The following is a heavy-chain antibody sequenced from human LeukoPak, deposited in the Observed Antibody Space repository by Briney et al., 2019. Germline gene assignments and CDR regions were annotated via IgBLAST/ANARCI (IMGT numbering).Heavy chain of an antibody. J-gene: IGHJ6*02. CDR3: ARDGYCSSTSCYAFYYYYGMDV. CDR2: INAGNGNT. Sequence: ASVTVSCTASGYTFTSYAMHWVRQAPGQRLEWMGWINAGNGNTKYSQKFQGRVTITRDTSASTAYMELSSLRSEDTAVYYCARDGYCSSTSCYAFYYYYGMDVWGQGTTVTVSS. V-gene: IGHV1-3*01. D-gene: IGHD2-2*01. CDR1: GYTFTSYA.